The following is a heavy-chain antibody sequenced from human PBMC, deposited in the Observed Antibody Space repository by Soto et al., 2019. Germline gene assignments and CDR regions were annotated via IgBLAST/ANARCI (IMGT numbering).Heavy chain of an antibody. CDR2: IKQDGSEK. V-gene: IGHV3-7*01. CDR3: ASTLFVVVYYYYYYMDF. J-gene: IGHJ6*03. Sequence: EVQLVESGGGLVQPGGSLRLSCAASGFTFSSYWMSWVRQAPGKGLEWVANIKQDGSEKYYVDSVKGRFPISRDNAKNSLYLQMNSLRADDTAVYYCASTLFVVVYYYYYYMDFWGKGTTVTLSS. D-gene: IGHD3-3*01. CDR1: GFTFSSYW.